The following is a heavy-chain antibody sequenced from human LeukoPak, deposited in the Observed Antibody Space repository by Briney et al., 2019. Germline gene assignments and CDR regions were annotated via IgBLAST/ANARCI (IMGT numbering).Heavy chain of an antibody. J-gene: IGHJ6*03. CDR2: IYPSGNT. CDR3: ARSYSSSSVLSYYYYYMDV. V-gene: IGHV4-61*02. CDR1: GDSISSGTYY. D-gene: IGHD6-13*01. Sequence: PSQTLSLTCTVSGDSISSGTYYWTWIRQPAGKGLEWIGRIYPSGNTNYNPSLKSRVTISVDTSKNQFSLNLSSVTAADTAVYYCARSYSSSSVLSYYYYYMDVWGNGTTVTVS.